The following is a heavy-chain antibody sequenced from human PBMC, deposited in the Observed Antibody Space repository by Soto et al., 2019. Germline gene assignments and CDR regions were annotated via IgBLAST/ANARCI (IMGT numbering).Heavy chain of an antibody. J-gene: IGHJ4*02. CDR2: IYYSGGT. V-gene: IGHV4-59*08. CDR1: GGSISSYY. Sequence: QVQLQESGPGLVKPSETLSLTCTVSGGSISSYYWSWIRQPPGKGLEWIGYIYYSGGTNYNPSLXGXVXIXXDSYTNHCSLKLSSVSATDTAVYYCARRYGGNLDYWGQGTLVTVSS. D-gene: IGHD1-26*01. CDR3: ARRYGGNLDY.